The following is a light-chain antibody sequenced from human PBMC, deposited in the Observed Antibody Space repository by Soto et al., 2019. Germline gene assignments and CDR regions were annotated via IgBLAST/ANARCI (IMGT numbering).Light chain of an antibody. CDR1: SSNIGNNY. CDR2: DND. V-gene: IGLV1-51*01. Sequence: QSVLTQPPSVSAAPGQKVTISCSGSSSNIGNNYVNWYQQLPGTAPKLLIYDNDKRPSGIPDRFSGSKSGTSATLGITGLQTGDEADYYCGTWDFSLSGGVFGRGTKVTVL. CDR3: GTWDFSLSGGV. J-gene: IGLJ3*02.